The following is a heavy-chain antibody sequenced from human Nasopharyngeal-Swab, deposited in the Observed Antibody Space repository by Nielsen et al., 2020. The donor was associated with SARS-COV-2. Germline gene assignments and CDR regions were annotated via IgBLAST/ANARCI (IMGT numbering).Heavy chain of an antibody. CDR2: ISYDGSNK. CDR3: ARDHRGYYCTNGVCYTALDY. D-gene: IGHD2-8*01. J-gene: IGHJ4*02. V-gene: IGHV3-30-3*01. Sequence: WAGVGLIYRSYAMHWVRQALGKGLVWVAVISYDGSNKYYADSVKGRFTISRDSSKSTLYLQMNSLRAEDTAVYYCARDHRGYYCTNGVCYTALDYWGQGTLVTVSS. CDR1: GLIYRSYA.